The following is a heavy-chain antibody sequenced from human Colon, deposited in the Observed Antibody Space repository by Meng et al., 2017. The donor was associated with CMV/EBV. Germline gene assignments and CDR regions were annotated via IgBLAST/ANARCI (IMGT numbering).Heavy chain of an antibody. D-gene: IGHD1-26*01. CDR1: GYTFPSYG. V-gene: IGHV1-18*01. CDR3: ARDSGGTPLDAFDI. J-gene: IGHJ3*02. Sequence: ASVKVSCKAAGYTFPSYGISWVRQAPGQGLEWMGWISAYNGDTNYPQKLQGRLTMTTDTSTSTAYMELSSLRSEDTAVYYCARDSGGTPLDAFDIWGQGTMVTVSS. CDR2: ISAYNGDT.